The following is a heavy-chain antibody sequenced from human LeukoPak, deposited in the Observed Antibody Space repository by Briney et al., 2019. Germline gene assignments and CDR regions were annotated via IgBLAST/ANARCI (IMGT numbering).Heavy chain of an antibody. CDR3: ARDPTVTNFHDAFDI. J-gene: IGHJ3*02. CDR2: IIPIFGTA. V-gene: IGHV1-69*13. CDR1: GGTFSSYA. Sequence: SVKVSCKASGGTFSSYAISWVRQAPGQGLEWMGGIIPIFGTANYAQKFQGRVTITADESTSTAYMELSSLRSEDTAVYYCARDPTVTNFHDAFDIWGQGTMVTVSS. D-gene: IGHD4-17*01.